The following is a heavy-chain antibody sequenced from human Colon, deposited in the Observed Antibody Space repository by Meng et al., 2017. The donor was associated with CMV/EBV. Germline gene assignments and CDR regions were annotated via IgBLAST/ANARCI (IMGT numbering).Heavy chain of an antibody. Sequence: ASVKVSCKASGYSFNTYDITWVRQAPGQGLEWMGWMNPNSGNVGYARKFQGRVTMTRDTSIKTSYMELSSLNSEDTAVYYCARSQAREVFDSSGPYYSRPIDNWGQGTLDTVSS. CDR3: ARSQAREVFDSSGPYYSRPIDN. CDR2: MNPNSGNV. CDR1: GYSFNTYD. V-gene: IGHV1-8*01. D-gene: IGHD3-22*01. J-gene: IGHJ4*02.